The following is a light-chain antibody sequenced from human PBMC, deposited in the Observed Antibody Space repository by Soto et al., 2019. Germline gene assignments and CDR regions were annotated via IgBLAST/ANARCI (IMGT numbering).Light chain of an antibody. J-gene: IGKJ1*01. CDR2: DAS. CDR3: QQYNSYWT. CDR1: QSMSSW. V-gene: IGKV1-5*01. Sequence: DIHMTRSPSTLSASVGNIVTITCRASQSMSSWLAWYKQKPGNAPKLLIYDASSLESGVPSSFSGSGSGTEFPLTISRMKPDDFATYYCQQYNSYWTFGQGTKVDIK.